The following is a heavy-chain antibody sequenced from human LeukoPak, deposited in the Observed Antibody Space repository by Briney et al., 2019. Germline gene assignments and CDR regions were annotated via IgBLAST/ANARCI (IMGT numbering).Heavy chain of an antibody. Sequence: SETLSLTCTVSGGSISSYYWSWIRQPPGKGLEWIGYIYYSGSTNYNPSLKSRVTISVDTSKNQFSLKLSSVTAADTAVYYCARLEGTSNGYGMDVWGQGTTVTVSS. V-gene: IGHV4-59*08. J-gene: IGHJ6*02. CDR2: IYYSGST. CDR1: GGSISSYY. CDR3: ARLEGTSNGYGMDV.